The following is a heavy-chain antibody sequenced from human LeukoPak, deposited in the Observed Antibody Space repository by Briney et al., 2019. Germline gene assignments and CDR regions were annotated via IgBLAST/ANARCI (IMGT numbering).Heavy chain of an antibody. J-gene: IGHJ4*02. CDR2: ISWNSGSI. Sequence: PGRSLRLSCAASGFTFDDYAKHWVRQAPGKGLEWVSGISWNSGSIGYADSVKGRFTISRDNAKNSLYLQMNSLRAEDTALYYCAKDILPLSRGSLDSGYGDWGQGTLVTVSS. CDR3: AKDILPLSRGSLDSGYGD. V-gene: IGHV3-9*01. D-gene: IGHD5-12*01. CDR1: GFTFDDYA.